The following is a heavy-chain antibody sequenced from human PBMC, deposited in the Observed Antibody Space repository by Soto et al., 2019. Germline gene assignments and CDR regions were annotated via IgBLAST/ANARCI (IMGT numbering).Heavy chain of an antibody. J-gene: IGHJ4*02. Sequence: GGSLRLSGAASGFTFSGSAMHWVRQASGKGLEWVGRIRSKANSYATAYAASVKGRFTISRDDSKNTAYLQMNSLKTEDTAVYYCTSGILLIEHWGQGTLVTVSS. CDR1: GFTFSGSA. CDR3: TSGILLIEH. CDR2: IRSKANSYAT. D-gene: IGHD2-15*01. V-gene: IGHV3-73*01.